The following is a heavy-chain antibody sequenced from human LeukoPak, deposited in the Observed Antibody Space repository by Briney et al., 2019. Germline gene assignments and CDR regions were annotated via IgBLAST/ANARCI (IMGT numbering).Heavy chain of an antibody. CDR1: GFTFDDYA. J-gene: IGHJ6*03. D-gene: IGHD5-18*01. V-gene: IGHV3-43D*03. Sequence: GGSLRLSCAASGFTFDDYAMHWVRQAPGKGLEWVSLISWDGGSTYYADSVKGRFTISRDNSKNSLYLQMNSLRAEDTALYYCAKDAGYSYGPYYYYYMDVWGKGTTVTVSS. CDR3: AKDAGYSYGPYYYYYMDV. CDR2: ISWDGGST.